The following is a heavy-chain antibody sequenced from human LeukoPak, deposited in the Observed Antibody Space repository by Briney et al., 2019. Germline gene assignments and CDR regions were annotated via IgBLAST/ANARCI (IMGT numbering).Heavy chain of an antibody. Sequence: GGSLRLSCAASGFTFSSYGMHWVRQAPGKGLEWVAVIWYDGSNKYYADSVKGRSTTSRDNSKNTLYLQMNSLRAEDTAVYYCARDANYGSGSYYFDYWGQGTLVTVSS. CDR2: IWYDGSNK. V-gene: IGHV3-33*01. D-gene: IGHD3-10*01. CDR1: GFTFSSYG. J-gene: IGHJ4*02. CDR3: ARDANYGSGSYYFDY.